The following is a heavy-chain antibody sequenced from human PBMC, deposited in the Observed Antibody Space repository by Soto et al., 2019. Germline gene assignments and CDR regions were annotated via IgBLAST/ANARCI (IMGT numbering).Heavy chain of an antibody. D-gene: IGHD3-10*01. CDR3: AKDTPLLWFGELLDYGMDV. J-gene: IGHJ6*02. CDR1: GFTFSSYA. Sequence: PGGSLRLSCAASGFTFSSYAMSWVRQAPGKGLEWVSAISGSGGSTYYADSVKGRFTISRDNSKNTLYLQMNSLRAEDTAVYYCAKDTPLLWFGELLDYGMDVWGQGTTVTVSS. V-gene: IGHV3-23*01. CDR2: ISGSGGST.